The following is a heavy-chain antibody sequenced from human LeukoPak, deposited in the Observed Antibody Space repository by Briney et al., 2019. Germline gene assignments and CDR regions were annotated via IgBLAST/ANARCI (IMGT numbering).Heavy chain of an antibody. CDR2: IDTTGDT. D-gene: IGHD2-15*01. V-gene: IGHV3-13*01. J-gene: IGHJ6*03. CDR3: ARDRGGGHMDV. Sequence: GGSLTLSCAASGFTFSTYDMHWLRQATGKGREGVAAIDTTGDTYYPGSVKGRFTISRENAKNSLYLQMNSLRAGDTAVYYCARDRGGGHMDVWGKGTTVTISS. CDR1: GFTFSTYD.